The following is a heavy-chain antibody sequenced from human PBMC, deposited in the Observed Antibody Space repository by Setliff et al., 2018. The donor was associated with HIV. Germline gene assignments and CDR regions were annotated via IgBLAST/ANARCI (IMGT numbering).Heavy chain of an antibody. CDR1: GYTFTSYA. D-gene: IGHD3-10*01. Sequence: ASVKVSCKASGYTFTSYAMNWVRQAPGQGLEWMGWINTNTGNPTYAQGFTGRFVFSLDTSVSTAYLQISSLKAEDTAVYYCARSGIVTMVRGVIIRGWFDPWGQGTLVTV. J-gene: IGHJ5*02. CDR3: ARSGIVTMVRGVIIRGWFDP. CDR2: INTNTGNP. V-gene: IGHV7-4-1*02.